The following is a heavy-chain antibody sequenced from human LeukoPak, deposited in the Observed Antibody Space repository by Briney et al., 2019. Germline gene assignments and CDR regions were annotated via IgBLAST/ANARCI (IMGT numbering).Heavy chain of an antibody. V-gene: IGHV4-39*01. CDR2: IYYSGST. CDR3: ARREFGQLNP. J-gene: IGHJ5*02. Sequence: SETLSLTCTVSGGSISSSSYYWGWIRQPPGKGLEWIGSIYYSGSTYYNPSLKSRVTISVDTSKNQFSLNLSSVTAADTAIYYCARREFGQLNPWGQGILVTVSS. D-gene: IGHD6-13*01. CDR1: GGSISSSSYY.